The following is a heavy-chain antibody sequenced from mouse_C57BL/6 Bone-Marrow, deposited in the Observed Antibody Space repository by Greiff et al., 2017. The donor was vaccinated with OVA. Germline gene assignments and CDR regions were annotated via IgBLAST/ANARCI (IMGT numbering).Heavy chain of an antibody. J-gene: IGHJ4*01. Sequence: VQLQQSGPELVKPGASVKISCKASGYSFTSYYIHWVKQRPGQGLEWIGWIYPGSGNTKYNEKFKGKDTLTADTSSSTAYIQLSSLTSEDSAVYYCASRLYYDYYAMDYWGQGTSVTVSS. CDR1: GYSFTSYY. D-gene: IGHD2-1*01. CDR2: IYPGSGNT. V-gene: IGHV1-66*01. CDR3: ASRLYYDYYAMDY.